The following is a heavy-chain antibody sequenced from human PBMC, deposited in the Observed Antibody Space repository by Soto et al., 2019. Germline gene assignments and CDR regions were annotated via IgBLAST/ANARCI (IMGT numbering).Heavy chain of an antibody. CDR1: GGSISSGDYY. D-gene: IGHD2-15*01. Sequence: SETLSLTCTVSGGSISSGDYYWSWIRQPPGKGLEWIGYIYYSGSTYYNPSLKSRVTISVDTSKNQFSLKLSSVTAADTAVYYCAREEVLGYCSGGSCYSGAFDIWGQGTTVTVSS. CDR2: IYYSGST. J-gene: IGHJ3*02. V-gene: IGHV4-30-4*01. CDR3: AREEVLGYCSGGSCYSGAFDI.